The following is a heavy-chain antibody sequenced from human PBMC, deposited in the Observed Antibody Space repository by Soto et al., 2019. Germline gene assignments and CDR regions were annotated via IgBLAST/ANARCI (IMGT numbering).Heavy chain of an antibody. CDR2: ISYSGDKT. D-gene: IGHD2-15*01. V-gene: IGHV3-23*01. CDR3: AKVMEKPTLYTPYYFQK. CDR1: GFTFSTYA. Sequence: GGSLRLSCAASGFTFSTYAMGWVRQAPGKGLEWVSGISYSGDKTYYTDSVKGRFTVSRDNSKNTLYLQMHSLRAEDTAVYYCAKVMEKPTLYTPYYFQKWSQGTLVTVSS. J-gene: IGHJ4*02.